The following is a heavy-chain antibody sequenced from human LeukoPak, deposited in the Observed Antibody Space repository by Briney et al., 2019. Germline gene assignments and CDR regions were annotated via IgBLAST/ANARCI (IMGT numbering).Heavy chain of an antibody. CDR3: AREGSGSSDFDY. Sequence: PSETLSLTCTVSGGSMSSSSYYWDWIRQPPGKGLEWIGSIYYSGSTYYNPSLKSRVTISGDTSKNQFSLTLSSVTAADTAVYYCAREGSGSSDFDYWGQGTLVTVSS. CDR2: IYYSGST. J-gene: IGHJ4*02. CDR1: GGSMSSSSYY. D-gene: IGHD3-10*01. V-gene: IGHV4-39*02.